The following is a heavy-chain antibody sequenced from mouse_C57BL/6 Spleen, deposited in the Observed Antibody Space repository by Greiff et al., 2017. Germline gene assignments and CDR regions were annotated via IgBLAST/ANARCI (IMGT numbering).Heavy chain of an antibody. Sequence: QVQLQQPGAELVMPGASVKLSCKASGYTFTSYWMHWVKQRPGEGLEWIGEIDPSDSYTNYTQKLKGRSTLTVDKSSSTAYLVLSSLTSEDSAVYYCARVEECYYVAMDYWGQGASVTVSS. CDR3: ARVEECYYVAMDY. CDR2: IDPSDSYT. CDR1: GYTFTSYW. D-gene: IGHD1-1*01. V-gene: IGHV1-69*01. J-gene: IGHJ4*01.